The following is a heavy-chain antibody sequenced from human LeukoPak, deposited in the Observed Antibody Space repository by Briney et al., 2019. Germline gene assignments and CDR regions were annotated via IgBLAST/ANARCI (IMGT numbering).Heavy chain of an antibody. D-gene: IGHD3-3*01. CDR3: ARRDRYYDFSGGLATAYYFDY. Sequence: SETLSLTCAVSGGSISSSSYYWGWIRQPPGKGLEWIGSIYYSGSTYYNPSLKSRVSISVDTSKNQFSLKLSSVTAADTAVYYCARRDRYYDFSGGLATAYYFDYWGQGTLVTVSS. CDR2: IYYSGST. CDR1: GGSISSSSYY. J-gene: IGHJ4*02. V-gene: IGHV4-39*01.